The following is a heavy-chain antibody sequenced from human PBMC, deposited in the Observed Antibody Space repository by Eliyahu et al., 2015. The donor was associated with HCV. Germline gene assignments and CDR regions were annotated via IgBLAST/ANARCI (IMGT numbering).Heavy chain of an antibody. J-gene: IGHJ4*02. D-gene: IGHD2-8*01. Sequence: QVQLVESGGGVVQPGRSLRLSYAASGFXFSSYGMHWVRQAPGKGLEGVAVIWYDGSNKYYADSVKGRFTISRDNSKNTLYLQMNSLRAEDTAVYYCARDQYCTNGVCYTFDYWGQGTLVTVSS. CDR2: IWYDGSNK. V-gene: IGHV3-33*08. CDR3: ARDQYCTNGVCYTFDY. CDR1: GFXFSSYG.